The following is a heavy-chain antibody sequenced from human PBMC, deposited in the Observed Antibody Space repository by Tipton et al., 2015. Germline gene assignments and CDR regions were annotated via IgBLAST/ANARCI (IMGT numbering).Heavy chain of an antibody. CDR1: DGSISDDY. CDR3: ARIRGRYVLDH. V-gene: IGHV4-59*12. J-gene: IGHJ4*02. Sequence: TLSLTCTVSDGSISDDYWSWIRQSPGKGLEWIGYISYSGTTNYNPSLNSRVTISVDTSKNQFFLRMTPVTAADTAVYYRARIRGRYVLDHWGQGTLVTVSS. D-gene: IGHD3-16*01. CDR2: ISYSGTT.